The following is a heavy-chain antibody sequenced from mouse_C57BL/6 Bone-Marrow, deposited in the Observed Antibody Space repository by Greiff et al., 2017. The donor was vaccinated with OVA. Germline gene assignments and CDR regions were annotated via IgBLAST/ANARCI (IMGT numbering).Heavy chain of an antibody. D-gene: IGHD1-1*01. V-gene: IGHV2-9*01. CDR1: GFSLTSYG. CDR2: IWGGGSR. J-gene: IGHJ4*01. CDR3: AKHYDGSSLYAMDY. Sequence: VHLVESGPGLVAPSQSLSITCTVSGFSLTSYGVDWVRQPPGKGLEWLGVIWGGGSRNYNSALMSRLSISKDNSKSQVFVKMNSRRTDDTAMDDCAKHYDGSSLYAMDYWGQGTSVTVSS.